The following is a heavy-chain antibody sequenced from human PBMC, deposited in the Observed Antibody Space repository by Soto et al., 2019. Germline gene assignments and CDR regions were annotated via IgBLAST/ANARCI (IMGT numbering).Heavy chain of an antibody. CDR3: AKTSKLWREFDP. CDR1: AFTLSGCA. V-gene: IGHV3-23*01. Sequence: PGGSLRLSCGSSAFTLSGCAMSWVRQAPGKGLEWVSAISGSGSTTFYADSVKGRFTISRDDSENTVYLQMNNLRREDTAVYYCAKTSKLWREFDPWGQGTLVTVSS. D-gene: IGHD1-1*01. J-gene: IGHJ5*02. CDR2: ISGSGSTT.